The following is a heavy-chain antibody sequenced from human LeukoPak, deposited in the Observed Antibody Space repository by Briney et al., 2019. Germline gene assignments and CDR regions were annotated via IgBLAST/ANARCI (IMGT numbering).Heavy chain of an antibody. CDR2: INSDGSST. J-gene: IGHJ4*02. V-gene: IGHV3-74*01. CDR1: GYSFSSYW. Sequence: PGESLKISCKGSGYSFSSYWMHWVRQAPGKGLVWVSRINSDGSSTSYADSVKGRFTISRDNAKNTLYLQMNSLRAEDTAVYYCARDPPYSNYVYFDYWGQGTLVTVSS. CDR3: ARDPPYSNYVYFDY. D-gene: IGHD4-11*01.